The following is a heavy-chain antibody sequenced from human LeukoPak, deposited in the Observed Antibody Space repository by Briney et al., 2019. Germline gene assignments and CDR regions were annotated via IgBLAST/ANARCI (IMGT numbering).Heavy chain of an antibody. D-gene: IGHD3-22*01. Sequence: PSETLSLTCAVYGGSFSGYYWRWIRQPPGKGLECIGEINHSGSTNYNPSLKSRVTISVDTSKNQFSLKLSSVTAADTAVYYCARDMTYYYDSSGEPSYYYYGMDVWGQGTTVTVSS. CDR1: GGSFSGYY. J-gene: IGHJ6*02. CDR2: INHSGST. V-gene: IGHV4-34*01. CDR3: ARDMTYYYDSSGEPSYYYYGMDV.